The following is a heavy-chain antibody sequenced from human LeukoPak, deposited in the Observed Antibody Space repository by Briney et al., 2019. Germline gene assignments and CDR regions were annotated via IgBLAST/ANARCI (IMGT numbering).Heavy chain of an antibody. D-gene: IGHD3-10*01. Sequence: ASVKVSCKASGYTFTSYDINWVRQATGQGLEWMGWMNPNSGNTGYAQKFQGRVTMTRNTSISTAYMELSSLRSEDTAVYYCARGRFGGSGSYYKRGPRIRFDPWGQGTLVTVSS. J-gene: IGHJ5*02. V-gene: IGHV1-8*01. CDR1: GYTFTSYD. CDR2: MNPNSGNT. CDR3: ARGRFGGSGSYYKRGPRIRFDP.